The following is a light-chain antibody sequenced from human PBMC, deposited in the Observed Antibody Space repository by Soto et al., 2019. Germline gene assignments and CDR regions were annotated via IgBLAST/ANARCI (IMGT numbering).Light chain of an antibody. V-gene: IGKV1-9*01. CDR2: AAS. Sequence: IQFTQSPSSLSASIGDRVTITCRASQDISSFLALYPQNPGKPPKLLIYAASTLQSGVPPRFSGSGSGTDFTRTISSLQPEDFATYFCQQLNSYPLTFGQGTRLEIK. CDR3: QQLNSYPLT. J-gene: IGKJ5*01. CDR1: QDISSF.